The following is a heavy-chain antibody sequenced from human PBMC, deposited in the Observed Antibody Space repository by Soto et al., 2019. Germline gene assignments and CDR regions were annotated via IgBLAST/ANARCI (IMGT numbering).Heavy chain of an antibody. D-gene: IGHD3-10*01. V-gene: IGHV1-46*01. CDR2: INPSGGGT. Sequence: ASVKVSCKASGYSFTSHYMHWVRQAPGQGLEWMGLINPSGGGTSYAQKFQGRVTMTRDTPTSTVYMELSSLRSEDTAVFYCTKGGISGSYYTSGSDAFDIWGQGTMVTVSS. CDR1: GYSFTSHY. CDR3: TKGGISGSYYTSGSDAFDI. J-gene: IGHJ3*02.